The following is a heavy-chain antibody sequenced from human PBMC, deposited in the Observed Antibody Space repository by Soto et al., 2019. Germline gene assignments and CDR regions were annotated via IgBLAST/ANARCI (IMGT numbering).Heavy chain of an antibody. J-gene: IGHJ6*02. CDR2: IDPSDSYT. Sequence: GESLKISCKGSGYSFTSYWISWVRQMPGKGLEWMGRIDPSDSYTNYSPSFQGHVTISADKSISTAYLQRSSLKASDTAMYYCARQVGDILTGYSISYYYYGMDVWGQGTTVTVSS. CDR3: ARQVGDILTGYSISYYYYGMDV. D-gene: IGHD3-9*01. V-gene: IGHV5-10-1*01. CDR1: GYSFTSYW.